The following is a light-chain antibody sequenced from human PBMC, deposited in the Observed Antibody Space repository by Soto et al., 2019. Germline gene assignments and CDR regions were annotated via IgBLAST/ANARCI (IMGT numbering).Light chain of an antibody. J-gene: IGLJ2*01. CDR2: SYN. Sequence: QAVVAQPPSASGTPGERVTISCSGSSSNIGSNTVNWYQQFPGTAPKLLIYSYNQRPSGVPDRFSGSKSGTSASLAISGLQSEDEADYYCAAWDDSLNGVVFGGGTKLTVL. V-gene: IGLV1-44*01. CDR3: AAWDDSLNGVV. CDR1: SSNIGSNT.